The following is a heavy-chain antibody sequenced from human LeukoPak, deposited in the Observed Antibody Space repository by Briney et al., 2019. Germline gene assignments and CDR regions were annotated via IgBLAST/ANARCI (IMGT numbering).Heavy chain of an antibody. Sequence: GGSLRLSCAASGFTVSSSYISWVRQAPGKGLEWVSAIYNDGVTYYAGSVKGRFTISRDNAKNSLYLQMNSLRAEDTAIYYCTRVGYIDEGIDYWGQGTLVTVSS. V-gene: IGHV3-66*01. J-gene: IGHJ4*02. CDR2: IYNDGVT. CDR3: TRVGYIDEGIDY. CDR1: GFTVSSSY. D-gene: IGHD5-24*01.